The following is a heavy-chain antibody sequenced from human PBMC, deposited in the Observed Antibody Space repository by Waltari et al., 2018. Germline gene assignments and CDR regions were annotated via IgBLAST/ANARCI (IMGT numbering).Heavy chain of an antibody. D-gene: IGHD3-16*01. CDR2: IYHSGST. V-gene: IGHV4-38-2*02. Sequence: QVQLQESGPGLVKPSETLSLTCAVSGHSLRSGYHWGWSRQPPGKGLEVIWSIYHSGSTYYNPARKSRVTISVDTSNNQFSLKLTSMTAADTAIYYCARETRGDLDYWGQGTLVTVSS. CDR1: GHSLRSGYH. CDR3: ARETRGDLDY. J-gene: IGHJ4*02.